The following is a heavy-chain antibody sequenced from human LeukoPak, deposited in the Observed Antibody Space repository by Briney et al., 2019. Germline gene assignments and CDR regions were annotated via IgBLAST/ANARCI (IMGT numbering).Heavy chain of an antibody. Sequence: SGTLSLTCAVSGGSISSSNWWSWVRQPPGKELEWIGEIYHSGSTNYNPSLTSRVTISVDTSKNQFSLKLSSVTAADTAVYYCTRGDTVTTWTFDYWGQGALVTVSS. CDR1: GGSISSSNW. V-gene: IGHV4-4*02. CDR3: TRGDTVTTWTFDY. D-gene: IGHD5-12*01. CDR2: IYHSGST. J-gene: IGHJ4*02.